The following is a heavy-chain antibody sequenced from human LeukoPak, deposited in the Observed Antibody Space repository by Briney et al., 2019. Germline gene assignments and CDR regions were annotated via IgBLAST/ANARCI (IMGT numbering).Heavy chain of an antibody. CDR3: ARDPDDYGDDGWFDP. CDR2: INPNSGGT. V-gene: IGHV1-2*02. Sequence: ASVKVSCKASGYTFTGNYMHWVRQAPGQGLEWMGWINPNSGGTNYAQKFQGRVTMTRDTSISTAYMELSRLRSDDTAVYYCARDPDDYGDDGWFDPWGQGTLVTVSS. J-gene: IGHJ5*02. D-gene: IGHD4-17*01. CDR1: GYTFTGNY.